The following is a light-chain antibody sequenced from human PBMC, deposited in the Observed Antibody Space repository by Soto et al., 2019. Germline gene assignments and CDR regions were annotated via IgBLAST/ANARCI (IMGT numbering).Light chain of an antibody. J-gene: IGKJ3*01. V-gene: IGKV3-20*01. Sequence: EIVGTQSPGTLYLSPGEIATLSCRASARLSTYSLAWYQQKPGQPPRLLIYAASTRHTDIPDRFTGSGSGTDFALTISRLEPEDFAVYYCQQYGGSPLTLGPGTKVEVK. CDR3: QQYGGSPLT. CDR1: ARLSTYS. CDR2: AAS.